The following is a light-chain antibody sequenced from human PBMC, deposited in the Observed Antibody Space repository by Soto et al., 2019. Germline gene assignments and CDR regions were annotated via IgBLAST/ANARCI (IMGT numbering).Light chain of an antibody. Sequence: DVRVTRSPATRSASIGNKVTITCRASQSISSWLAWYQQKPGKAPKLLIYDASSLESGVPSRFSGSGSGTEFTHTISSLQPDDFATYYCQHYNSYSEAFGQGTKVDIK. CDR1: QSISSW. V-gene: IGKV1-5*01. J-gene: IGKJ1*01. CDR3: QHYNSYSEA. CDR2: DAS.